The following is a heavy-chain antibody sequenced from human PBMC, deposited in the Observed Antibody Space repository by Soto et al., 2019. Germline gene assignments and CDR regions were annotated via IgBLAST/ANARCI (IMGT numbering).Heavy chain of an antibody. CDR1: GFTFSNAW. J-gene: IGHJ6*03. CDR3: ARVVTGRYYYGSGSYYYMDV. V-gene: IGHV4-34*01. Sequence: GSLRLSCAASGFTFSNAWMSWIRQPPGKGLEWIGEINHSGSTNYDPSLKSRVTISVDTSKNQFSLKLSSVTAADTAVYYCARVVTGRYYYGSGSYYYMDVWGKGTTVTVSS. CDR2: INHSGST. D-gene: IGHD3-10*01.